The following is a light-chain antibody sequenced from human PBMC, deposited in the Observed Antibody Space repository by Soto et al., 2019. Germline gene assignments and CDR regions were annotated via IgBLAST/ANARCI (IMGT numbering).Light chain of an antibody. J-gene: IGLJ2*01. CDR3: SSYTTSSTVA. CDR1: SSDVGGYNY. Sequence: QSALTQPASVSGSPGQSITISCTGTSSDVGGYNYVSWYQQHPGKAPKLMIYDVSNRPSGVSNRFSGSKSGNTASLTISGLQAEDEADYYCSSYTTSSTVAFDGGTKVTVL. CDR2: DVS. V-gene: IGLV2-14*01.